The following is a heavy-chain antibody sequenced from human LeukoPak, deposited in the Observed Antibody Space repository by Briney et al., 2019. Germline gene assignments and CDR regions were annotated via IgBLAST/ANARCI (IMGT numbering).Heavy chain of an antibody. D-gene: IGHD3-9*01. CDR2: MYASGST. CDR1: GGSISSGSYH. V-gene: IGHV4-61*02. CDR3: AREESADPIRVL. J-gene: IGHJ4*02. Sequence: PSETLSLTCTVSGGSISSGSYHWGWVRQPAGTALEWIGRMYASGSTNYDPSLKRRVTISVKTSKNQFSLKLTSVPAADTAVYYCAREESADPIRVLWGQGTPVTVSS.